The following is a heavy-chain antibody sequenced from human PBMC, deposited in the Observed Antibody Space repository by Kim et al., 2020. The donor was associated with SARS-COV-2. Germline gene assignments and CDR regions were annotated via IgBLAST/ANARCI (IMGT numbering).Heavy chain of an antibody. J-gene: IGHJ4*02. CDR2: INHSGST. CDR3: ARGTPDDIVVVVAATPYYFDY. D-gene: IGHD2-15*01. CDR1: GGSFSGYY. V-gene: IGHV4-34*01. Sequence: SETLSLTCAVYGGSFSGYYWSWIRQPPGKGLEWIGEINHSGSTNYNPSLKSRVTISVDTSKNQFSLKLSSVTAADTAVYYCARGTPDDIVVVVAATPYYFDYWGQGTLVTVSS.